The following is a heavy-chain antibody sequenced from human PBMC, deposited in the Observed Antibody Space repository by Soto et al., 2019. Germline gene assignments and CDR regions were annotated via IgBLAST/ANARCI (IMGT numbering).Heavy chain of an antibody. CDR1: GFTFSIYA. Sequence: GGSLRLSXAASGFTFSIYAMSWVRQAPGKGLEWVSAISGSGGSTYYADSVKGRFTISRDNSKNTLYLQMNSLRAEDTAVYYCAKEAVSSSWQTYYYYGMDVWGQGTTVTVSS. CDR2: ISGSGGST. V-gene: IGHV3-23*01. D-gene: IGHD6-13*01. CDR3: AKEAVSSSWQTYYYYGMDV. J-gene: IGHJ6*02.